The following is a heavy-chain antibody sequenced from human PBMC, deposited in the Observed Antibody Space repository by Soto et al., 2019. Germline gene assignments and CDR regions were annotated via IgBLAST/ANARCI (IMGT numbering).Heavy chain of an antibody. CDR1: GGSISSSSYY. CDR3: ARQDGLITMIVGYDY. CDR2: IYDSGRT. V-gene: IGHV4-39*01. J-gene: IGHJ4*02. Sequence: KPSETLSLTCTVSGGSISSSSYYWGWIRQPPGKGLEWIGSIYDSGRTYYNPSLKSRGTISVDTAKNQFSLKLSSVTAADTAVYYCARQDGLITMIVGYDYWGQGTLVTVSS. D-gene: IGHD3-22*01.